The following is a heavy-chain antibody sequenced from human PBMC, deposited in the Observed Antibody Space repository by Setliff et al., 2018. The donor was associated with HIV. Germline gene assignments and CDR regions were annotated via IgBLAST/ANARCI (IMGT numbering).Heavy chain of an antibody. J-gene: IGHJ5*02. D-gene: IGHD2-21*01. CDR2: ITYDGSST. Sequence: GESLKISCVASGFTFSNFAMHWVRQAPGKGLEWVSVITYDGSSTYYADSVKGRFTISRDNSKNTLYLQMNSLRIEDTALYYCAREINTLQGEWFDTRGQGTLVTVSS. V-gene: IGHV3-30*01. CDR1: GFTFSNFA. CDR3: AREINTLQGEWFDT.